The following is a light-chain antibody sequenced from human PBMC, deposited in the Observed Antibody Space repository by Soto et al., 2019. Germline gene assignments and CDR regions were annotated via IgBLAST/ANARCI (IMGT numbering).Light chain of an antibody. CDR2: GAS. CDR3: QQYNSWPLT. Sequence: ETVMTQSPDTLSVSPGERVTLSCRASEGVGSSLAWYQQKPGQAPRVIIYGASTTAPGIPARFSGGGSGTQFTLTISSLQPEDSAVYYCQQYNSWPLTFGGGTKVDIK. CDR1: EGVGSS. J-gene: IGKJ4*01. V-gene: IGKV3-15*01.